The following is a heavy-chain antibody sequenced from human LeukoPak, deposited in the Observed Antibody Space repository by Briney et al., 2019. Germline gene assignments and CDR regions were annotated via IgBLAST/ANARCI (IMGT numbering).Heavy chain of an antibody. J-gene: IGHJ5*02. V-gene: IGHV4-31*03. CDR1: VGSVSSGAYY. CDR2: IYYSGST. Sequence: SETLSLTCTVSVGSVSSGAYYWSWIRQHPGKGLEWIGYIYYSGSTYYNPSLKSRVTISVDTSKNQFSLKLSSVTAADTAVYYCARGLYYYDSSGYYWFDPWGQGTLVTVSS. D-gene: IGHD3-22*01. CDR3: ARGLYYYDSSGYYWFDP.